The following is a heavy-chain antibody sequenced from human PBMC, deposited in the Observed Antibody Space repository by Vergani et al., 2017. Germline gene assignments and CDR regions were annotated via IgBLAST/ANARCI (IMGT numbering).Heavy chain of an antibody. CDR1: GLTFRNYG. J-gene: IGHJ4*02. CDR2: ISYDGSNK. V-gene: IGHV3-30*03. D-gene: IGHD6-13*01. CDR3: ASYIAAAGTAALDY. Sequence: QVQLVESGGGVVQPGRSLRLSCVVSGLTFRNYGMHWVRQAPGKGLDWVAVISYDGSNKYYADPVKGRFTISSDNSKNTLFLQINSLRAEDTAVYYCASYIAAAGTAALDYWGQGTLVTVSS.